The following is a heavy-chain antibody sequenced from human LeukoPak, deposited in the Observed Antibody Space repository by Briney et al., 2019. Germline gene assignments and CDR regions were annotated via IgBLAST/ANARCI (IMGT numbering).Heavy chain of an antibody. CDR1: GFTFSSYS. V-gene: IGHV4-39*07. CDR2: GDYSGGT. J-gene: IGHJ4*02. D-gene: IGHD6-19*01. Sequence: PGGSLRLSCAASGFTFSSYSMNWVRQAPGKGLEWMASGDYSGGTYYNPSLESRVAISADMSKNQISLKLSSVTAADTALYYCARERGEEYSSGWYKTNFFDTWGQGTRVPVSS. CDR3: ARERGEEYSSGWYKTNFFDT.